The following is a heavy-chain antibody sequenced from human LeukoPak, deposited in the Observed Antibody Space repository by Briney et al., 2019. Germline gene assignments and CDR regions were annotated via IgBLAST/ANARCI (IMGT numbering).Heavy chain of an antibody. J-gene: IGHJ6*03. CDR3: ARVAKHFRGGLSFYLMDV. CDR2: IYYSGGT. CDR1: GGSISSYY. Sequence: PSETLSLTCTVSGGSISSYYWNWIRQPPGKGMGWIGHIYYSGGTNYNSSLKSRVTISVDTSKKEYSLRLTSVIAAATAVYYCARVAKHFRGGLSFYLMDVWGIGTTVTISS. V-gene: IGHV4-59*01. D-gene: IGHD3-10*01.